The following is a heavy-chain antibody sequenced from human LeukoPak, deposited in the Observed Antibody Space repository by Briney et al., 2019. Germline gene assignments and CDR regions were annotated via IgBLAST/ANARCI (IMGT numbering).Heavy chain of an antibody. CDR3: AKDYRKPGYCSSTSCYTNYGMDV. CDR2: ISYDGSNK. D-gene: IGHD2-2*02. J-gene: IGHJ6*02. CDR1: GFTFSSYG. Sequence: PGRSLRLSCAASGFTFSSYGMHWVRQAPGKGLGWVAVISYDGSNKYYADSVKGRFTISRDNSKNTLYLQMNSLRAEDTAVYYCAKDYRKPGYCSSTSCYTNYGMDVWGQGTTVTVSS. V-gene: IGHV3-30*18.